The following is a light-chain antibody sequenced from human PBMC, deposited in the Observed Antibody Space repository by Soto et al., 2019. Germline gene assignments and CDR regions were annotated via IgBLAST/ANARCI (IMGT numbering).Light chain of an antibody. CDR3: QHRSNWPPELT. Sequence: EFVLTQSPGTLSLSPGERATLSCRASQSVRSSYLAWYQQKPGQAPRLLIYGASSRATGIPDRFSGSGSGTDFTLTISRLEPEDFGVYYCQHRSNWPPELTFGGGTKVDIK. CDR1: QSVRSSY. CDR2: GAS. J-gene: IGKJ4*01. V-gene: IGKV3D-20*02.